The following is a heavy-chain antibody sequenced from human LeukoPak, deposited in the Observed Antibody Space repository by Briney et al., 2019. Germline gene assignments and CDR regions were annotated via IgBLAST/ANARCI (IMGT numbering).Heavy chain of an antibody. V-gene: IGHV4-61*01. CDR2: IYYSGLT. CDR3: AREGSGYDLGDY. D-gene: IGHD5-12*01. J-gene: IGHJ4*02. CDR1: GGSVSSDSYY. Sequence: SETLSLTCTVSGGSVSSDSYYWSWIRQPPGKGLEWIGHIYYSGLTNYNPSLESRVTISVDTSKNQFSLKLSSVTAADTAVYYCAREGSGYDLGDYWGQGTLVTVSS.